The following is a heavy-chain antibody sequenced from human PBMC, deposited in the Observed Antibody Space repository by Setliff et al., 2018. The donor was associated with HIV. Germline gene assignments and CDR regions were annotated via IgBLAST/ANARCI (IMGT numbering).Heavy chain of an antibody. Sequence: SETLSLTCAVYGGSFSGYYWTWIRQPPGKGLEWIGNIHYSGSTYYNPSLKSRVTISLDASKDQFSLKLNSVTAADTAVYYCARDRGRRGQLWLHFDYWGQGTLVTVSS. CDR2: IHYSGST. J-gene: IGHJ4*02. D-gene: IGHD5-18*01. CDR3: ARDRGRRGQLWLHFDY. CDR1: GGSFSGYY. V-gene: IGHV4-34*01.